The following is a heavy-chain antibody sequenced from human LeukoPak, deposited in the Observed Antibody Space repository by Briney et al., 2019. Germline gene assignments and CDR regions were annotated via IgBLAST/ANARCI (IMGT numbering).Heavy chain of an antibody. D-gene: IGHD1-14*01. CDR3: AKYLTAKGPPYALEV. V-gene: IGHV3-23*01. CDR2: ISDSGDRT. Sequence: TGGSLRLSCAASEFTFRSYAMQWVRQAPGKGLEWVSGISDSGDRTFYAHSVKGRFTISRDNSKNTLYLQMNSLRAEDTAMYYCAKYLTAKGPPYALEVWGQGTTATVSS. J-gene: IGHJ6*02. CDR1: EFTFRSYA.